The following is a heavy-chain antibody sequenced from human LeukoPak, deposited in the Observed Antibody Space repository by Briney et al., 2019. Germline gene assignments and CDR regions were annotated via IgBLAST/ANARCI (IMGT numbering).Heavy chain of an antibody. CDR3: ARVTTTVVTLFGAFDI. Sequence: GGSLRLSCAASGFTFSSYWMSWVRQAPGKGLEWVANIKQDGSEKYYVDSVKGRFTISRDNAKNSLYLQMNSLRAEDTAVYYCARVTTTVVTLFGAFDIWGQGTMVTVSS. J-gene: IGHJ3*02. V-gene: IGHV3-7*01. CDR2: IKQDGSEK. D-gene: IGHD4-23*01. CDR1: GFTFSSYW.